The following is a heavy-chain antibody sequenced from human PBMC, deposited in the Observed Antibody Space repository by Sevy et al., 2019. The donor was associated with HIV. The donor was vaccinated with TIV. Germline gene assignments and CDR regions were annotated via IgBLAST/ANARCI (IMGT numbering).Heavy chain of an antibody. CDR3: VMAIGVASSY. J-gene: IGHJ4*02. V-gene: IGHV3-7*01. CDR1: GFTFSDYW. D-gene: IGHD6-19*01. Sequence: GGSLRLSCAGSGFTFSDYWMTWVRQAPGKGLEWVANIRQDGGEKYYAYSVEGRFTISRDNAKNSVYLQMNSLRAEDTAVYYCVMAIGVASSYWGQGTLVTVSS. CDR2: IRQDGGEK.